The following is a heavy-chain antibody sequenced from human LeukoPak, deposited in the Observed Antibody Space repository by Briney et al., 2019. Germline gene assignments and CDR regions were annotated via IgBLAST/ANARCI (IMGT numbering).Heavy chain of an antibody. CDR3: ARVSPDLLYDSSGYTTGYFDL. CDR2: ISSSGSTI. D-gene: IGHD3-22*01. Sequence: PGGSLRLSCAASGFTFSDYYMSWIRQAPGKGLEWVSYISSSGSTIYYADSVKGRFTISRDNAKNSLYLQMNSLRAEDTAVYYCARVSPDLLYDSSGYTTGYFDLWGRGTLVTVSS. V-gene: IGHV3-11*01. J-gene: IGHJ2*01. CDR1: GFTFSDYY.